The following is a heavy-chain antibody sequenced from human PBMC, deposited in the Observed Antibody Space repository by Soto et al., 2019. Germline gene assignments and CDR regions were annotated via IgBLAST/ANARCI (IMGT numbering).Heavy chain of an antibody. V-gene: IGHV5-51*01. CDR1: GYSFTSYW. CDR2: IYPGDSNT. CDR3: ARHAYDFWSGHPNPRYYYGMDV. D-gene: IGHD3-3*01. Sequence: HGESLKISCKGSGYSFTSYWIGWVRQMPGKGLEWMGIIYPGDSNTRYSPSLQGQVTISVDKSISTAYLQWSSLKATDTAMHYCARHAYDFWSGHPNPRYYYGMDVWGQGTTVTVSS. J-gene: IGHJ6*02.